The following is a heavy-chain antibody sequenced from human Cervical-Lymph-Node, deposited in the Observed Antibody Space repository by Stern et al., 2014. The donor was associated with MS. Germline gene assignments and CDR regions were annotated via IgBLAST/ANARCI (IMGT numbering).Heavy chain of an antibody. CDR3: AKAPYSNYVYFFDY. D-gene: IGHD4-11*01. CDR1: GFTFDDYA. J-gene: IGHJ4*02. Sequence: QLVESGGGLVQPGRSLRLSCAVSGFTFDDYAMHWVRQVPGKGLEWVSGISWNSDNIGYADSVKGRFTVSRDNAKNSLYLQMNSLRAEDTALYYCAKAPYSNYVYFFDYWGQGTLVTVSS. CDR2: ISWNSDNI. V-gene: IGHV3-9*01.